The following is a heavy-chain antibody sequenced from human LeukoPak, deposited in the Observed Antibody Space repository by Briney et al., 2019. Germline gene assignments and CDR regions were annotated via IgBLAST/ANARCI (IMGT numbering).Heavy chain of an antibody. D-gene: IGHD1-26*01. CDR3: VKVRGRARVGYFDY. CDR1: GFSFSSYT. CDR2: ISSSSSYI. V-gene: IGHV3-21*01. J-gene: IGHJ4*02. Sequence: GGSLRLSCAASGFSFSSYTMNWVRQAPGKGLEWVSIISSSSSYIYYADSVKGRFTISRDNAKNTLYLQMNSLRVEDTAIYYCVKVRGRARVGYFDYWGQGTLVTVSS.